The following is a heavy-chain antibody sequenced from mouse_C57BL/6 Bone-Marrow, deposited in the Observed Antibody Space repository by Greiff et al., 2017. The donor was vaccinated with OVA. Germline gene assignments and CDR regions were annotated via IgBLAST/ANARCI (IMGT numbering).Heavy chain of an antibody. J-gene: IGHJ3*01. V-gene: IGHV1-69*01. Sequence: QVQLKESGAELVMPGASVKLSCKASGYTFTSYWMHWVKQRPGQGLEWIGEIDPSDSYTNYNQKFKGKSTLTVDKSSSTAYMQLSSLTSEDSAVYYCAREAYWGQGTLVTVSA. CDR1: GYTFTSYW. CDR3: AREAY. CDR2: IDPSDSYT.